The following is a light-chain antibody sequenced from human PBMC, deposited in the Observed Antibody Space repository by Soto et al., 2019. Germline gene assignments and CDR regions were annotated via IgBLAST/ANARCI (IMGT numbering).Light chain of an antibody. CDR1: SSDVGGYNY. Sequence: QSALTQPPSVSGSPGQWITISCTGSSSDVGGYNYVYWYQQHPGKAPKLMIYEVSNRPPGVSHCFSGSKSSNTASLTISGLQGVDVAGYICSSYTSSSSPHGGFGEGPRLPDL. J-gene: IGLJ2*01. V-gene: IGLV2-14*01. CDR2: EVS. CDR3: SSYTSSSSPHGG.